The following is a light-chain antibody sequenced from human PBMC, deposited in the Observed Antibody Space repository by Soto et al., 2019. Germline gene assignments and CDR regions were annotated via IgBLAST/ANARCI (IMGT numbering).Light chain of an antibody. CDR3: QQRSNWPIT. J-gene: IGKJ5*01. CDR2: DAS. Sequence: ETVLPQCPATLSLSPGERATLSCMASQSVSIKLAWYQQRRGQAPRLLIYDASNRATGIPARVSGSGSGTDLTLTISSLEPEDFAVYYCQQRSNWPITFGQGTRLE. V-gene: IGKV3-11*01. CDR1: QSVSIK.